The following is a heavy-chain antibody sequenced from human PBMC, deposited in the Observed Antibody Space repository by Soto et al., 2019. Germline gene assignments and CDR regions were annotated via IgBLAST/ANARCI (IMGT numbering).Heavy chain of an antibody. CDR1: GYRFIDYW. CDR2: IYPADSDV. CDR3: ARLAGTSSTHFDY. J-gene: IGHJ4*02. V-gene: IGHV5-51*01. D-gene: IGHD3-10*01. Sequence: GESLKISCQGSGYRFIDYWIGWVRQKPGKGLELMGIIYPADSDVRYSPSFQGQVTISVDKSINTAYLQWSSLKASDTAIYYCARLAGTSSTHFDYWGQGTQVTVSS.